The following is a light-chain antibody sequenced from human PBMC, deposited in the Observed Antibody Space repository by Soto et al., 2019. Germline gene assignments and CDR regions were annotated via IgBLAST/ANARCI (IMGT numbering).Light chain of an antibody. J-gene: IGKJ2*01. V-gene: IGKV3-20*01. Sequence: EIVLTQSPGTLSLSPGERATLSCRASQSLGSTYLAWYQQRPGQAPRLLIYGASSRATGIPDRFSGSGSGTDFTLTISRLEPADFAVYYCQRYDTSSYAFGQGTNLEIK. CDR2: GAS. CDR1: QSLGSTY. CDR3: QRYDTSSYA.